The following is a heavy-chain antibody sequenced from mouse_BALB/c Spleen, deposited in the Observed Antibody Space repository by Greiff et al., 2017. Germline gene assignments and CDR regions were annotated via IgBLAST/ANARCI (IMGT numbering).Heavy chain of an antibody. V-gene: IGHV8-12*01. CDR1: GFSLSTSGMG. J-gene: IGHJ2*01. CDR3: ARRADYYGYYFDY. CDR2: IYWDDDK. Sequence: QVTLKVSGPGILQPSQTLSLTCSFSGFSLSTSGMGVSWIRQPSGKGLEWLAHIYWDDDKRYNPSLKSRLTISKDTSRNQVFLKITSVDTADTATYYCARRADYYGYYFDYWGQGTTLTVSS. D-gene: IGHD1-1*01.